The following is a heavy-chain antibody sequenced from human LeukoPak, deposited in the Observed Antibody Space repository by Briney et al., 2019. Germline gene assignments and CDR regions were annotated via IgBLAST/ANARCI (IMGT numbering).Heavy chain of an antibody. CDR3: ARDLGAAAGRDFDY. V-gene: IGHV1-69*04. CDR1: GGTFSSYA. D-gene: IGHD6-13*01. CDR2: IIPILGIA. J-gene: IGHJ4*02. Sequence: SVEVSCKASGGTFSSYAISWVRQAPGQGLEWMGRIIPILGIANYAQKFQGRVTITADKSTSTAYMELSSLRSEDTAVYYCARDLGAAAGRDFDYWGQGTLVTVSS.